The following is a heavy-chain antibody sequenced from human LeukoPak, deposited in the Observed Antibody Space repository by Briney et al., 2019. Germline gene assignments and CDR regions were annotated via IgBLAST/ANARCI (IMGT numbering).Heavy chain of an antibody. J-gene: IGHJ2*01. CDR1: GFNFSMYW. V-gene: IGHV3-74*01. CDR2: INNDGSST. CDR3: ARAYCSGDSCPYWYFDL. Sequence: GGSLRLSCAASGFNFSMYWMHWVRQAPGKGLVWVSRINNDGSSTNYADSVKGRFTISRGNAKNTLYLQMNSLRVEDTAVYYCARAYCSGDSCPYWYFDLWGRGTLVTVSS. D-gene: IGHD2-15*01.